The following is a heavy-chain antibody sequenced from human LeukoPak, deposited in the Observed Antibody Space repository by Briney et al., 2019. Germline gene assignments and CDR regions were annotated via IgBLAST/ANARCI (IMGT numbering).Heavy chain of an antibody. D-gene: IGHD3-3*01. CDR2: ISAYNGNT. Sequence: ASVKVSCKASGYTFTSYGISWVRQAPGQGLEWMGWISAYNGNTNYAQKLQGRVTMTTDTSTSTAYVELRSLRSDDTAVYYCARDQGGSGSYDFWSGYYRSLDYWGQGTLVTVSS. CDR1: GYTFTSYG. V-gene: IGHV1-18*01. CDR3: ARDQGGSGSYDFWSGYYRSLDY. J-gene: IGHJ4*02.